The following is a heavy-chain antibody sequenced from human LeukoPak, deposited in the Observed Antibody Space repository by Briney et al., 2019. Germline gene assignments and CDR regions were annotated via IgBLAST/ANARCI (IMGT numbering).Heavy chain of an antibody. J-gene: IGHJ4*02. CDR1: GYTFTSYD. V-gene: IGHV1-8*01. CDR2: MNANRGNT. Sequence: GASVKVSCKASGYTFTSYDINWVRQAPGEGLEWMGWMNANRGNTDYAQKFKGRVTMTRKTSKSTAYMEMSRLRSEETAVYYCARVREVTFGVVILYYFDYWGQGTLVTVSS. D-gene: IGHD3-16*02. CDR3: ARVREVTFGVVILYYFDY.